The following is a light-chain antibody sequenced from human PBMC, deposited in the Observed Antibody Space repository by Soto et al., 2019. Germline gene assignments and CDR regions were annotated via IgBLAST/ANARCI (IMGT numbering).Light chain of an antibody. CDR1: TGAVTSGHY. V-gene: IGLV7-43*01. CDR3: LLYYGGARV. J-gene: IGLJ3*02. Sequence: QTVVTQEPSLTVSPGGTVTLTCASSTGAVTSGHYPNWFQQKPGQAPRALIYNTSNKHSWTPARFSGSLLGGKAALTLSGVQPEDEAEYYCLLYYGGARVFGGGTKVTVL. CDR2: NTS.